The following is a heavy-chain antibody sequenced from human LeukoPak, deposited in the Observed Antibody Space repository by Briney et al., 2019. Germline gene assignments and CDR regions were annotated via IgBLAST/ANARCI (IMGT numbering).Heavy chain of an antibody. CDR1: VFTFSNYA. Sequence: GGSLRLSCAASVFTFSNYAMSWVRQAPGKGLEWVSAISGSGGSTYYADSVKGRFTFSRDNSKNTLYLQMNSVRAEDTAVYYCARHYDSSGYYYLDYWGQGTLVTVSS. D-gene: IGHD3-22*01. J-gene: IGHJ4*02. V-gene: IGHV3-23*01. CDR3: ARHYDSSGYYYLDY. CDR2: ISGSGGST.